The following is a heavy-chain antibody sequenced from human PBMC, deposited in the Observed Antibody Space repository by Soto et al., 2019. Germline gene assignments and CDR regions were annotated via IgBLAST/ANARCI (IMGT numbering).Heavy chain of an antibody. CDR2: ISSNGGTT. CDR1: GFTFSSYD. V-gene: IGHV3-64*01. J-gene: IGHJ4*02. CDR3: VRRVSGNYDY. Sequence: EVQLAESGGGMVQPGGSLRLSCVASGFTFSSYDMHWVRQAPGKGLEYVSSISSNGGTTYYGNSVKGRFTISRDNSKNPLYPQMGILRAEDMAVYYCVRRVSGNYDYWGQGPLVTVSS. D-gene: IGHD1-7*01.